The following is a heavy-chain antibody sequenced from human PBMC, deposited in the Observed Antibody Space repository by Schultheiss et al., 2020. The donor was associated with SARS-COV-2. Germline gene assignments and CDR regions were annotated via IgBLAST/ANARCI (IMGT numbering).Heavy chain of an antibody. CDR3: ARRGPRSSSYFDL. D-gene: IGHD6-6*01. Sequence: SETLSLTCTVSGGSISSSSYYWGWIRQPPGKGLEWIGYIFYTGSTNYNPSLKSRVTISVDTSKNQFSLNLTSVTAADTAVYYCARRGPRSSSYFDLWGRGTLVTVSS. V-gene: IGHV4-61*05. J-gene: IGHJ2*01. CDR1: GGSISSSSYY. CDR2: IFYTGST.